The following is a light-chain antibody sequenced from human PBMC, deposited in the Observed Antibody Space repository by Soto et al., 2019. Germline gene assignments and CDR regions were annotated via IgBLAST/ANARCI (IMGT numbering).Light chain of an antibody. Sequence: DIQMTQSPSTLSASVGDRVTITCRASQSVSRWLAWYQQKPGKAPKLLIYKASTLESGVPSWFSGSGSGTEFTLAISSLQPDVSANYCCQQYNDKWTFGQGTKVEIK. CDR1: QSVSRW. CDR2: KAS. J-gene: IGKJ1*01. V-gene: IGKV1-5*03. CDR3: QQYNDKWT.